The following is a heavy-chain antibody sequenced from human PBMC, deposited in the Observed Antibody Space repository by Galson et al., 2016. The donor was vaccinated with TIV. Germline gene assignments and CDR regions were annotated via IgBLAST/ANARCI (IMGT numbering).Heavy chain of an antibody. CDR3: ARVEMVGYSRAPGGYYHAMDV. CDR2: VDWDDDK. CDR1: GFSLSTAGMS. D-gene: IGHD5-18*01. J-gene: IGHJ6*02. V-gene: IGHV2-70*11. Sequence: PALVKPTQTLTLTCTLSGFSLSTAGMSVHWIRQPPGKALEWLARVDWDDDKYYSVSQRTRLTISKDTSKNQVVLIMTNIDPVDSATYYCARVEMVGYSRAPGGYYHAMDVWGQGTTVTVSS.